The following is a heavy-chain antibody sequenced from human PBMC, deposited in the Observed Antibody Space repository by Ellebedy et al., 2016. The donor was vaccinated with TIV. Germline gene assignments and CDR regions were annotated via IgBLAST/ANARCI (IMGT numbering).Heavy chain of an antibody. CDR3: AKEGLSSRGASDSFDL. D-gene: IGHD5-12*01. CDR1: GFTFSSYA. J-gene: IGHJ3*01. Sequence: GESLKISCAASGFTFSSYAMSWVRQAPGKGLEWGSVIYPGGTTHYADSVKGRFTVSRDDSKHTLYLQMNNLRAEDTAVYSCAKEGLSSRGASDSFDLWGQGTMVTVSP. V-gene: IGHV3-23*03. CDR2: IYPGGTT.